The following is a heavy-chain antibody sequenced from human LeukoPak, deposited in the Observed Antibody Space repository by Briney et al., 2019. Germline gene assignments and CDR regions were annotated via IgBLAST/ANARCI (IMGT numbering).Heavy chain of an antibody. CDR1: GGTFSSYA. J-gene: IGHJ4*02. Sequence: GASVKVSCKASGGTFSSYAISWVRQAPGQGLEWMGWISAYNGNTNYAQKLQGRVTMTTDTSTSTAYMELRSLRSDDTAVYYCARDSSSSSSRSFDYWGQGTLVTVSS. CDR3: ARDSSSSSSRSFDY. V-gene: IGHV1-18*01. CDR2: ISAYNGNT. D-gene: IGHD6-6*01.